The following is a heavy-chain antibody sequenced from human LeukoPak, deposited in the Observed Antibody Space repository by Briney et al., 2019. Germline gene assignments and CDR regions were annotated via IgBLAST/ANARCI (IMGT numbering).Heavy chain of an antibody. V-gene: IGHV4-34*01. CDR1: GGSFSGYY. J-gene: IGHJ3*02. CDR3: AKRTTVTTASGAFDI. Sequence: SETLSLTCAVYGGSFSGYYWSWIRQPPGKGLEWIGEINHSGSTNYNPSLKSRVTISVDTSKNQFSLKLSSVTAADTAGYYCAKRTTVTTASGAFDIWGQGTMVTVSS. CDR2: INHSGST. D-gene: IGHD4-17*01.